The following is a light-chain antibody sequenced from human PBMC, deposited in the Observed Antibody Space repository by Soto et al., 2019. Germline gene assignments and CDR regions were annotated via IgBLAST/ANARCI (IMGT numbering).Light chain of an antibody. Sequence: EIVLTQSPATLSLSPGERATLSCRASQSVSSYLAWYQQKPGQAPRLLIYDASNRATGIPARFSGSGSGTDITITISSLEPEDFAVYYCQQRSNWPPGVTFGPGTKVDIK. J-gene: IGKJ3*01. CDR3: QQRSNWPPGVT. CDR1: QSVSSY. V-gene: IGKV3-11*01. CDR2: DAS.